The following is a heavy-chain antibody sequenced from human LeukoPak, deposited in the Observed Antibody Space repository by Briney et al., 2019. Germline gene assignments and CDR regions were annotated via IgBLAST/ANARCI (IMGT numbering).Heavy chain of an antibody. CDR2: ISGSGGST. J-gene: IGHJ4*02. D-gene: IGHD3-10*01. CDR3: AKELTRHYYGSRKDY. Sequence: GGSLKLSCAASGFPFTSYAMSWVGQAPGKGRGWSSAISGSGGSTYYADSVKGRFTISRDNSKNTLYLQMNSLRAEDTAVYYYAKELTRHYYGSRKDYWGQGTLVTVSS. V-gene: IGHV3-23*01. CDR1: GFPFTSYA.